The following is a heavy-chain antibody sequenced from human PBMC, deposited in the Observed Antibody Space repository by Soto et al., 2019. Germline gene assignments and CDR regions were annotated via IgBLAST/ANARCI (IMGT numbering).Heavy chain of an antibody. J-gene: IGHJ3*02. CDR3: AHTDVARGVFGI. Sequence: AAVKISCKASGYNFRNFAMPWMRQAPGQSLEWMGWINAGNGNTQYSHKIQGRVTLTRDTSASTAYMELSSLRSEDTAVYYCAHTDVARGVFGIWGEGTLVTVS. D-gene: IGHD2-21*01. V-gene: IGHV1-3*01. CDR2: INAGNGNT. CDR1: GYNFRNFA.